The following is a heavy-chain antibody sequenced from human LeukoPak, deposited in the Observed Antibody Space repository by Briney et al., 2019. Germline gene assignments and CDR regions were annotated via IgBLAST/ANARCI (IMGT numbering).Heavy chain of an antibody. D-gene: IGHD3-16*02. CDR3: ARDYDYVWGSYRRFDY. J-gene: IGHJ4*02. V-gene: IGHV1-2*02. CDR2: INPSSGGT. Sequence: ASVKVSCKASGYTFTGYYMHWVRQAPGQGLEWMGWINPSSGGTNYAQKFQGRVTMTRDTSISTAYMELSRLRSDDTAVYYCARDYDYVWGSYRRFDYWGQGTLVTVSS. CDR1: GYTFTGYY.